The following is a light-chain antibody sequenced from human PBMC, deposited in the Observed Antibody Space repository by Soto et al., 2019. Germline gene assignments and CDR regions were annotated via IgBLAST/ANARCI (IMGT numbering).Light chain of an antibody. CDR2: GAS. CDR3: QRYNNWPQT. Sequence: EIVMTQSPATLSVSPGERATLSCRASQSVSRNLAWYQQKPGQAPRLLSYGASTKATGIPARFSGSGSGTEFTLTISSLQSEDFAVYYCQRYNNWPQTFGQGTKVESK. CDR1: QSVSRN. V-gene: IGKV3-15*01. J-gene: IGKJ1*01.